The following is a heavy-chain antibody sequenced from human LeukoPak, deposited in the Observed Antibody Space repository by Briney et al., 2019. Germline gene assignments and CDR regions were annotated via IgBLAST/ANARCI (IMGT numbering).Heavy chain of an antibody. J-gene: IGHJ3*02. Sequence: PGGSLRLSRAASGLTFSSYWMSWVRQAPGKGPEWVANIKQDGGEKYYVGSVKGRFTISRDNAKNSLYLQMNSLRAEDTAVYYCARDAFSRISVFGVVSDAFDIWGQGTMVTVSS. CDR1: GLTFSSYW. CDR2: IKQDGGEK. D-gene: IGHD3-3*01. V-gene: IGHV3-7*01. CDR3: ARDAFSRISVFGVVSDAFDI.